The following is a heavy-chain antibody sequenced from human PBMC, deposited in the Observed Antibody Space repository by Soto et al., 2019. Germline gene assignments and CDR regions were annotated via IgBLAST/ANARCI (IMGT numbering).Heavy chain of an antibody. J-gene: IGHJ4*02. D-gene: IGHD6-19*01. CDR1: GFTFSDYA. V-gene: IGHV3-30-3*01. CDR2: ISFDGNIK. CDR3: ARAPGHSVHSSGWQIDY. Sequence: PGGSLRLSCAASGFTFSDYAMYGVRQAPGKGMEGVSVISFDGNIKYYTGSVKGRFTISRDNSKNTLHLQVNSLRTEDTALYYCARAPGHSVHSSGWQIDYWGQGTLVTVSS.